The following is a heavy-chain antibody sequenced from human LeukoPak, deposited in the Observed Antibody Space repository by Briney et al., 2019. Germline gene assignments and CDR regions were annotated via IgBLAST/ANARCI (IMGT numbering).Heavy chain of an antibody. CDR2: INHSGST. CDR1: GYSISSGYY. CDR3: ARGIGYSSGWYFY. Sequence: PSETLSLTCAVSGYSISSGYYWGWIRQPPGKGLEWIGEINHSGSTNYNPSLKSRVTISVDTSKNQFSLKLSSVTAADTAVYYCARGIGYSSGWYFYWGQGTLVTVSS. V-gene: IGHV4-38-2*01. J-gene: IGHJ4*02. D-gene: IGHD6-19*01.